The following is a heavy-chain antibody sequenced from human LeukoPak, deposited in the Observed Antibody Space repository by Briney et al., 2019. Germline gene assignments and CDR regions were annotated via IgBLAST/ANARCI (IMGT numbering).Heavy chain of an antibody. CDR1: GGSINSYY. D-gene: IGHD4-23*01. J-gene: IGHJ6*03. Sequence: SETLSLTCTVSGGSINSYYWSWIRQPPGKGLEWIGYIYTSGSTNYNPSLKSRVTISVDTSKHQFSLKLSSVTAADTAVYYCARLLDGLDYGGNPLYYYYMDVWGKGTTVTVSS. V-gene: IGHV4-4*09. CDR2: IYTSGST. CDR3: ARLLDGLDYGGNPLYYYYMDV.